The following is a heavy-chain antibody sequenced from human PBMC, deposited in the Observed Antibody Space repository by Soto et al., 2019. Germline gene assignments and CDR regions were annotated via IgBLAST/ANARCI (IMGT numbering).Heavy chain of an antibody. J-gene: IGHJ3*02. CDR1: GFTFSSYE. D-gene: IGHD1-26*01. CDR3: ARDRGYSGSPFHDAFDI. CDR2: ISSSGSTI. Sequence: GESLKISCAASGFTFSSYEMNWVRQAPGKGLEWVSYISSSGSTIYYADSVKGRFTISRDNAKNSLYLQMNSLRAEDTAVYYCARDRGYSGSPFHDAFDIWGQGTMVTVSS. V-gene: IGHV3-48*03.